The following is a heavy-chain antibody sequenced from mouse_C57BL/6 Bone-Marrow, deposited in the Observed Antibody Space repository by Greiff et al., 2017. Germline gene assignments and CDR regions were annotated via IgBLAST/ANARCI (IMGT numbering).Heavy chain of an antibody. CDR1: GYAFSSSW. D-gene: IGHD2-5*01. CDR2: IYPGDGDT. V-gene: IGHV1-82*01. Sequence: LVESGPELVKPGASVKISCKASGYAFSSSWMNWVKQRPGKGLEWIGRIYPGDGDTNYNGKFKGKATLTADKSSSTAYMQLSSLTSEDSAVYFCAREGPYYSNYGYAMDYWGQGTSVTVSS. J-gene: IGHJ4*01. CDR3: AREGPYYSNYGYAMDY.